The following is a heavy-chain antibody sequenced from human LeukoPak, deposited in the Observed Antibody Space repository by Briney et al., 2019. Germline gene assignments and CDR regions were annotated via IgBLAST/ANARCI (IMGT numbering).Heavy chain of an antibody. V-gene: IGHV3-66*02. Sequence: GGSLRLSCAASGFTVSSNYMSWVRQAPGKGLEWVSVIYSGGSTYYADSVKGRFTISRDNSKNTLYLQMNSLRAGDTAVYYCTRDLVFGVSRFDPWGQGTLVTVSS. CDR1: GFTVSSNY. D-gene: IGHD3-3*01. CDR2: IYSGGST. J-gene: IGHJ5*02. CDR3: TRDLVFGVSRFDP.